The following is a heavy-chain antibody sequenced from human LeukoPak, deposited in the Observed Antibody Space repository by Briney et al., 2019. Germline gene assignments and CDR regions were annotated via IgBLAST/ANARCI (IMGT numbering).Heavy chain of an antibody. J-gene: IGHJ4*02. V-gene: IGHV3-66*01. CDR1: GFTVSNNY. D-gene: IGHD5-18*01. Sequence: PGGSLRLSCAASGFTVSNNYMSWVRQALGKGLEWVSVIYSGGNAYYADSVKGRFTISRDNSKNTLYLQMNSLRAEDTAVYYCARAGYNYAYDYWGQGTLVTVSS. CDR3: ARAGYNYAYDY. CDR2: IYSGGNA.